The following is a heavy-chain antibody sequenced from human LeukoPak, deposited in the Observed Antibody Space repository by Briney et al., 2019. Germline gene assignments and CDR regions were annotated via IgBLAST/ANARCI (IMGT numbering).Heavy chain of an antibody. Sequence: GESLKISCKGSGYSFTGYWISGVRQIPGKGLEWMGIIYPGDSDTRYSPSFQGQVTISADKSISTAYLQWSSLKASETAMYYYARRGYSYGYDYWGQGTLVTVSS. J-gene: IGHJ4*02. CDR1: GYSFTGYW. V-gene: IGHV5-51*01. CDR2: IYPGDSDT. D-gene: IGHD5-18*01. CDR3: ARRGYSYGYDY.